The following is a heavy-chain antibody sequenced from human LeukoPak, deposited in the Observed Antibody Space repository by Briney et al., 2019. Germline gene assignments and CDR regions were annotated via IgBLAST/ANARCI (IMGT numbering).Heavy chain of an antibody. CDR1: GFTFSSYA. J-gene: IGHJ4*02. Sequence: GGSLRLSCAASGFTFSSYAMSWVRQAPGKGLEWVSAVSGSGGNTYYADSVKGRFTISRDYSKNTLYLQMNSLRAEDTAVYYCAKGYRYFDSSGYYVDHWGQGTLVTVSS. CDR3: AKGYRYFDSSGYYVDH. D-gene: IGHD3-22*01. CDR2: VSGSGGNT. V-gene: IGHV3-23*01.